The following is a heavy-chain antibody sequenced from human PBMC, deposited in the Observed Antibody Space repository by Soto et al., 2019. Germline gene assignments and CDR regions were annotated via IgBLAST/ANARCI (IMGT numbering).Heavy chain of an antibody. V-gene: IGHV4-34*01. Sequence: QVQLQQWGAGPLRPLETLSLTCGVSGGSFSGYYWAWIRQSPGKGLEWIGEINDRGSINYNPSLKSRVSISVDTSKNHYSLKLMSVTAADTAVYYCARESHDILTGPPWVWYFDLWGRGTLVTVSS. CDR2: INDRGSI. CDR3: ARESHDILTGPPWVWYFDL. D-gene: IGHD3-9*01. CDR1: GGSFSGYY. J-gene: IGHJ2*01.